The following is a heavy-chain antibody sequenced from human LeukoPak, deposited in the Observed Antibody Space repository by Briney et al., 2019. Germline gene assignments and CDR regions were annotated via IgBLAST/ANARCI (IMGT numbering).Heavy chain of an antibody. V-gene: IGHV1-2*06. CDR1: GYTFTGYY. CDR2: INPNSGGT. J-gene: IGHJ4*02. D-gene: IGHD4-17*01. Sequence: ASVKVSCKASGYTFTGYYMHWVRQAPGQGLEWMGRINPNSGGTNYAQKFQGRVTMTRDTSINTAYMELSRLRSDDTAVYYCARGTTVTTGELDYWGQGTLVTVSS. CDR3: ARGTTVTTGELDY.